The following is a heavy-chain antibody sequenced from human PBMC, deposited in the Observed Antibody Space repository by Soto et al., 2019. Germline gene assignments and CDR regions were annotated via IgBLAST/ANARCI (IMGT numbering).Heavy chain of an antibody. Sequence: PGGSLRLSCAASGFTFSSYWMHWVRQAPGKGLVWVSRINSDGSSTSYADSVKGRFTISRDNAKNTLYLQMNSLRAEDTAVYYCERLSWAHYFDYWGQGTLVTVSS. J-gene: IGHJ4*02. CDR2: INSDGSST. V-gene: IGHV3-74*01. CDR3: ERLSWAHYFDY. CDR1: GFTFSSYW. D-gene: IGHD6-13*01.